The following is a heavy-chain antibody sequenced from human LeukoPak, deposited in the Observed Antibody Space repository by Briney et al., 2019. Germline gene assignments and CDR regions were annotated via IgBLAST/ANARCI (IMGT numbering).Heavy chain of an antibody. CDR2: INPNSGGT. CDR3: AGALGIAVADTNFDY. Sequence: GASVKVSCKASGYTFTGYYMHWVRQAPGQGLEWMGWINPNSGGTNYAQKFQGRVTMTRDTSISTAYVELSRLRSDDTAVYYCAGALGIAVADTNFDYWAREPWSPSPQ. CDR1: GYTFTGYY. V-gene: IGHV1-2*02. D-gene: IGHD6-19*01. J-gene: IGHJ4*02.